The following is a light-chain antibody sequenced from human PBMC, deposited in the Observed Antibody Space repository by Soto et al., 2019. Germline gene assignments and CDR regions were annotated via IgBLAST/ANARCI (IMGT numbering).Light chain of an antibody. V-gene: IGKV3-11*01. CDR2: DAS. Sequence: TQSPSSLSASVGDRVTITCRASQSISSYLAWYQQKPGQAPRLLIYDASNRATGIPARFSGSRSGTDFTLTISSLEPEDFAVYYCQQRSNWPLTFGGGTKVEIK. CDR3: QQRSNWPLT. CDR1: QSISSY. J-gene: IGKJ4*01.